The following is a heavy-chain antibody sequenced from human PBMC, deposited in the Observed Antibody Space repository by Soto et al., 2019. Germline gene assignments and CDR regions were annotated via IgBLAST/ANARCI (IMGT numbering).Heavy chain of an antibody. CDR2: IVPIRRTA. CDR3: ARDSGAKLSSS. V-gene: IGHV1-69*13. Sequence: SVKVSCKASGGTFSSYRINWVRQAPGQGLEWVGGIVPIRRTADIAQKFQGRVTITADESARTAYMGLRSLKSQDTAVYYCARDSGAKLSSSWGQGTPVTVSS. J-gene: IGHJ4*02. D-gene: IGHD2-2*01. CDR1: GGTFSSYR.